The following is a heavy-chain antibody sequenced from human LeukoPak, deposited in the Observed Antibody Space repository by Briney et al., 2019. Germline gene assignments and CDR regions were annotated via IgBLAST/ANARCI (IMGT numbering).Heavy chain of an antibody. CDR3: ARRSSSWKNWFDP. J-gene: IGHJ5*02. Sequence: PSETLSLTYTVSGGSIDSNSWTWIRQPPGKGLEWIGYIYYSGTTNYNPSLKSRVTMSVDMSKNQFSLKLSSVTAADTAVYYCARRSSSWKNWFDPWGQGTLVTVSS. CDR2: IYYSGTT. CDR1: GGSIDSNS. V-gene: IGHV4-59*01. D-gene: IGHD6-13*01.